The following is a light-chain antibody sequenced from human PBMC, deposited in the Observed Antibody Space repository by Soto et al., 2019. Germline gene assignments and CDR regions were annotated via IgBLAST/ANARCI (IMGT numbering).Light chain of an antibody. CDR2: GAS. J-gene: IGKJ1*01. CDR1: QSVTSTY. Sequence: EIVLTQSPGTLSLSPGERATLSCRASQSVTSTYLAWYQQKPGQPPWLLIYGASSRATGIPDRFSGSGSVTDFTLTISRLAPEDFAVYYCQQYGSSPLTFGQGTKVEIK. V-gene: IGKV3-20*01. CDR3: QQYGSSPLT.